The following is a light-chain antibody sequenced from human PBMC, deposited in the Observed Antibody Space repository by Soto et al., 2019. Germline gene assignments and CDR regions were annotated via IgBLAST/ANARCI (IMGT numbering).Light chain of an antibody. CDR3: QQYNNWYPIT. Sequence: VMTHPPGTPSVSPGERDTLSCRASQTINNTVAWYQLKDGEVPRLVIYGASTRATDIPARFSGSGSGTEFTLTISSLQSEDFAEYHCQQYNNWYPITFGQGTRLEIK. J-gene: IGKJ5*01. V-gene: IGKV3-15*01. CDR2: GAS. CDR1: QTINNT.